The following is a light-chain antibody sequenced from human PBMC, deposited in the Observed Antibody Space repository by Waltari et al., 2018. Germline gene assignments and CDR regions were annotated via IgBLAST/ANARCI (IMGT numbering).Light chain of an antibody. Sequence: SYELTQPPSVSVSPGQTARITCSGNALLKQYSFWYQQRSVQAPVVVIYKDTERPSGIPERFSGSSSGTRVTLTISGVQAEDEADYYCQSTDNSGTYVVFGGGTKLTVL. V-gene: IGLV3-25*03. CDR2: KDT. J-gene: IGLJ2*01. CDR1: ALLKQY. CDR3: QSTDNSGTYVV.